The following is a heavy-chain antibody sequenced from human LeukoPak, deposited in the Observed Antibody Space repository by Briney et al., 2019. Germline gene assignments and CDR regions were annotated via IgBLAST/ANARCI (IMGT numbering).Heavy chain of an antibody. Sequence: GESLRISCEASGYIFPNYWIGWVRQVPGKGLDWMGLIHPGDSDTRYSPSFQGQVTISVDKSITTAYLQWSSLQASDTAIYFRARVVVVTSTHWYFDLWGRGSLVTVFS. CDR1: GYIFPNYW. CDR3: ARVVVVTSTHWYFDL. CDR2: IHPGDSDT. J-gene: IGHJ2*01. D-gene: IGHD2-21*02. V-gene: IGHV5-51*01.